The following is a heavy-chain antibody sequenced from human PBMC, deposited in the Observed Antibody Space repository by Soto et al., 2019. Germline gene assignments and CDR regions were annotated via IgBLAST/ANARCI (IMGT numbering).Heavy chain of an antibody. J-gene: IGHJ4*02. Sequence: SVKVSCKASGGTFSDSVTSWVRQAPGQGLEWMGGIVPIFGKANFAEKFQDRVTITADESTSTAYMKLTSLRSEDTAVYYCARGRDGSNYYFDYWGQGTLVTVSS. D-gene: IGHD3-10*01. CDR3: ARGRDGSNYYFDY. CDR2: IVPIFGKA. CDR1: GGTFSDSV. V-gene: IGHV1-69*13.